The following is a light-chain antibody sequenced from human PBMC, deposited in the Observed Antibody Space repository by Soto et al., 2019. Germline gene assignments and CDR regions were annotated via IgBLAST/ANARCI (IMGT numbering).Light chain of an antibody. Sequence: QSVLTQPASVSGSPGQSIAISCTGTSSDIGGYNYVSWYQQHPGKAPKLILYDVGTRPSGVSDRFSGSKSGNTASLTISGLLAEDEADYYCSSYTPGSTLFGTGTKVTVL. V-gene: IGLV2-14*01. J-gene: IGLJ1*01. CDR3: SSYTPGSTL. CDR2: DVG. CDR1: SSDIGGYNY.